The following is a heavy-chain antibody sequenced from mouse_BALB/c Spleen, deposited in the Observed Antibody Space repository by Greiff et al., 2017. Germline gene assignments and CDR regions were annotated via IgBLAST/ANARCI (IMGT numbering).Heavy chain of an antibody. V-gene: IGHV1S137*01. J-gene: IGHJ4*01. CDR1: GYTFTDYA. Sequence: VQLQQSGAELVRPGVSVKISCKGSGYTFTDYAMHWVKQSHAKSLEWIGVISTYYGDASYNQKFKGKATMTVDKSSSTAYMELARLTSEDSAIYYCAGITTGNYYAMDYWGQGTSVTVSS. D-gene: IGHD2-4*01. CDR3: AGITTGNYYAMDY. CDR2: ISTYYGDA.